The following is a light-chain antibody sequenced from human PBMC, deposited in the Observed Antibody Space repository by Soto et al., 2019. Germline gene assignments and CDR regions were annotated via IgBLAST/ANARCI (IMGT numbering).Light chain of an antibody. V-gene: IGKV1-5*01. Sequence: DIQMTQSPSPLSSSVGDRVTITCRAGQSIRTWLAWYLQKPGKAPKLLIYDASSLVSGVPSRFSGSGSGTEFTLTISSLHPDDFATYYCQHYNGYSWTFGQGTKVDIK. CDR1: QSIRTW. CDR3: QHYNGYSWT. J-gene: IGKJ1*01. CDR2: DAS.